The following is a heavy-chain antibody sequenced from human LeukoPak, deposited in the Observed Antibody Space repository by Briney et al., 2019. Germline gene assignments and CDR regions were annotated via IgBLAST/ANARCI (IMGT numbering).Heavy chain of an antibody. D-gene: IGHD3-22*01. CDR3: ARDPGYYDSSGDYKGDAFDI. CDR1: GGSISRYY. Sequence: SETLSLTCTVSGGSISRYYWSWIRQPAGKGLEWIGRIYTSGSTNYNPSLKSRVTMSVDTSKNQFSLKLSSVTAADTAVYYCARDPGYYDSSGDYKGDAFDIWGQGTMVTVSS. J-gene: IGHJ3*02. V-gene: IGHV4-4*07. CDR2: IYTSGST.